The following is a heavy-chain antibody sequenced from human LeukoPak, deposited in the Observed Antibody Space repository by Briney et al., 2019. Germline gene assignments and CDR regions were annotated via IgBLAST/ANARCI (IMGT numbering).Heavy chain of an antibody. Sequence: GASVRVSCRASGYTFTIYYIHWVRQAPGQGLEWMGWINPNSGGTNYAQKFQGRVTMTRDTSISTAYMELSRLRSDDTAVYYCARDLGGSYILIDYWGQGTLVTVSS. CDR3: ARDLGGSYILIDY. J-gene: IGHJ4*02. CDR1: GYTFTIYY. CDR2: INPNSGGT. V-gene: IGHV1-2*02. D-gene: IGHD1-26*01.